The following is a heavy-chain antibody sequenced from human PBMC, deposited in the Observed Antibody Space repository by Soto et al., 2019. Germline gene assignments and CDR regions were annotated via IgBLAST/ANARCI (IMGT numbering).Heavy chain of an antibody. J-gene: IGHJ4*02. CDR1: GFTVSSNY. Sequence: GGSLRLSCAASGFTVSSNYMSWVRQAPGKGLEWVSVIYSGGSTYYADSVKDRLTISRDNSKNTLYLQIHTLRAEDTAVYYCAKVSSSWYAGFFDLWGQGTLVTVSS. D-gene: IGHD6-13*01. CDR2: IYSGGST. V-gene: IGHV3-53*01. CDR3: AKVSSSWYAGFFDL.